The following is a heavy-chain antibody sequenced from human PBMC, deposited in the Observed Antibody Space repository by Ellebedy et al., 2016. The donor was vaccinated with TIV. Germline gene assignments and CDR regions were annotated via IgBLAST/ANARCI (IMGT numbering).Heavy chain of an antibody. CDR1: GYTLTGYY. V-gene: IGHV1-2*02. CDR3: ARGGIVDTGPYNWFDP. CDR2: INPYSGGT. Sequence: AASVKVSCKASGYTLTGYYMNWVRQAPGQGLEWMGWINPYSGGTNYAQRFQGRVTMTRDTSISTAYMALSRLISDDTAVYYCARGGIVDTGPYNWFDPWGQGTLVTVSS. J-gene: IGHJ5*02. D-gene: IGHD1-26*01.